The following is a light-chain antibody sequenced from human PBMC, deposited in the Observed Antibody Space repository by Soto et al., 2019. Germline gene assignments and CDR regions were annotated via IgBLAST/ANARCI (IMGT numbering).Light chain of an antibody. J-gene: IGKJ2*01. CDR3: QQYGSSPYT. Sequence: EIVLTQSPGTLYLSPGERATLSCRASQSVSSSYLAWYQQKSGQAPRLLIYGASSRATGIPDRFSGSGAGTDFTLTISRLEPEDFAVYYCQQYGSSPYTVGQGTRLEIK. CDR1: QSVSSSY. CDR2: GAS. V-gene: IGKV3-20*01.